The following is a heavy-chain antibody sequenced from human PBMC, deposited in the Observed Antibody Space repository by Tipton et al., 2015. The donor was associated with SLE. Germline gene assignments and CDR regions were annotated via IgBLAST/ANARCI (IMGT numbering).Heavy chain of an antibody. V-gene: IGHV4-30-4*01. Sequence: TLSLTCIVSGGSISSGDYYWSWIRQPPGKGLEWIGYIYYSGITHYNPSLKSRLSISVDTSKNQFSLKVSSVTAADTAVYYCATRDYGDYTKWFDPWGQGTLVTV. D-gene: IGHD4-17*01. CDR2: IYYSGIT. CDR3: ATRDYGDYTKWFDP. J-gene: IGHJ5*02. CDR1: GGSISSGDYY.